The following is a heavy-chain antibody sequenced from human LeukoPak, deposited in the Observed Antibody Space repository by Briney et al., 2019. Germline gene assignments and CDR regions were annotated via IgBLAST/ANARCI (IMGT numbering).Heavy chain of an antibody. CDR1: GFTVSGNY. J-gene: IGHJ4*02. D-gene: IGHD3-10*01. V-gene: IGHV3-66*01. CDR2: IHRGGNT. CDR3: ARDPGYGLGVDYGDY. Sequence: GGSLRLSCAASGFTVSGNYTSWVRQAPGKGLEWLSVIHRGGNTYYADSVKGRFTISRDSSKNTVFLQMDSLRAEDTAVYYCARDPGYGLGVDYGDYWGQGTLVTVSS.